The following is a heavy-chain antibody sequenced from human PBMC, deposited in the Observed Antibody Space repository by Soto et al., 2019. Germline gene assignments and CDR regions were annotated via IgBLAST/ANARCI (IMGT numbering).Heavy chain of an antibody. CDR3: AREHLHIDYDYIWGSYRPGHPVDY. J-gene: IGHJ4*02. V-gene: IGHV3-64*01. Sequence: PGGSLRLSCAASGFTFSSYAMHWVRQAPGKGLEYVSAISSNGGSTYYANNVKGRFTISRDNSKNTLYLQMGSLRAEDMAVYYFAREHLHIDYDYIWGSYRPGHPVDYWGQGTLVTVSS. CDR1: GFTFSSYA. CDR2: ISSNGGST. D-gene: IGHD3-16*02.